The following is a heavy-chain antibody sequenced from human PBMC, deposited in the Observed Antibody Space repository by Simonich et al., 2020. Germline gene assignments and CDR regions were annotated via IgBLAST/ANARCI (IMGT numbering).Heavy chain of an antibody. D-gene: IGHD6-13*01. Sequence: QVQLQQWGAGLLKPSETLSLTCAVYGGSFSGYYWSWIRQPPGKGLEWIGEINHSGSTNSNPSPKSRVTISVDTSKNQFSLKLSSVTAADTAVYYCARGLRVAAAGTAFQHWGQGTLVTVSS. J-gene: IGHJ1*01. CDR3: ARGLRVAAAGTAFQH. CDR2: INHSGST. CDR1: GGSFSGYY. V-gene: IGHV4-34*01.